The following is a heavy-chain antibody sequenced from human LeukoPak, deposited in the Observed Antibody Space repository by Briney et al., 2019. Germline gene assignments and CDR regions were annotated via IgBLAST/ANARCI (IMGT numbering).Heavy chain of an antibody. Sequence: PSETLSLTCTVSGGSISHYSWSWIRQPAGKGLEWIGRIYTSGSTNYNPSLKSRVTMSVDTSKNQFSLKLSSVTAADTAVYYCARVRRSSSWSSNFDYWGQGTLVTVSS. CDR1: GGSISHYS. V-gene: IGHV4-4*07. CDR3: ARVRRSSSWSSNFDY. CDR2: IYTSGST. D-gene: IGHD6-13*01. J-gene: IGHJ4*02.